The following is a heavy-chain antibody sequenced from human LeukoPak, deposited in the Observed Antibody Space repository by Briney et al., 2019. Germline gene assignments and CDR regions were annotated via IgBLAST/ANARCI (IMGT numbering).Heavy chain of an antibody. CDR2: IYPGDSDT. D-gene: IGHD5-18*01. J-gene: IGHJ4*02. CDR1: GYTFTTYW. CDR3: ARRGASGYIYGLLPFDY. V-gene: IGHV5-51*01. Sequence: GESLKISCKGSGYTFTTYWIGWVRQMPGKGLEWLGIIYPGDSDTRYSPSFQGQVTISADTSISTAYLQWSSLKASDTAMYYCARRGASGYIYGLLPFDYWGQGTLVTVSS.